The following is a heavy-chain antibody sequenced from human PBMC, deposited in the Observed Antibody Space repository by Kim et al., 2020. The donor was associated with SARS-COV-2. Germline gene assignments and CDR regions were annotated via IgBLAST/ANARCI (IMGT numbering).Heavy chain of an antibody. CDR3: ARDRDVLLWFGELLDYYYYGMDV. J-gene: IGHJ6*02. D-gene: IGHD3-10*01. Sequence: SETLSLTCAVSGGSISSSNWWSWVRQPPGKGLEWIGEIYHSGSTNYNPSLKSRVTISVDKSKNQFSLKLSSVTAADTAVYYCARDRDVLLWFGELLDYYYYGMDVWGQGTTVTVSS. CDR1: GGSISSSNW. V-gene: IGHV4-4*02. CDR2: IYHSGST.